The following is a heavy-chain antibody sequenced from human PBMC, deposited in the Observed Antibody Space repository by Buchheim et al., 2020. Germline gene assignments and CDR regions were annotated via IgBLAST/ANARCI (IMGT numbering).Heavy chain of an antibody. V-gene: IGHV1-46*03. CDR1: GNTFTTYY. J-gene: IGHJ6*02. Sequence: QVQLVQSGTEVKKPGASVKVSCKASGNTFTTYYIHWVRQAPGQGLEWMGMANPSDGGATYAQMFQGRLTITRDTSTSTASMELDSLRSEDTAVYYCAAEPLIRSSAMDVWGQGTT. D-gene: IGHD2/OR15-2a*01. CDR3: AAEPLIRSSAMDV. CDR2: ANPSDGGA.